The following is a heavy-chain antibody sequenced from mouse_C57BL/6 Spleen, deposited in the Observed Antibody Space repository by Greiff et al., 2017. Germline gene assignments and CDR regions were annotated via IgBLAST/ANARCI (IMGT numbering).Heavy chain of an antibody. J-gene: IGHJ2*01. CDR1: GYTFTSYW. CDR2: IHPNSGST. CDR3: ATGVYCWDIYLYYFDY. D-gene: IGHD4-1*01. Sequence: QVQLQQPGAELVKPGASVKLSCKASGYTFTSYWMHWVKQRPGQGLEWIGMIHPNSGSTNYNEKFKSKATVTVDKSSSTAYMQLSSLTSEDSAVSYCATGVYCWDIYLYYFDYWGQGTTLTVSS. V-gene: IGHV1-64*01.